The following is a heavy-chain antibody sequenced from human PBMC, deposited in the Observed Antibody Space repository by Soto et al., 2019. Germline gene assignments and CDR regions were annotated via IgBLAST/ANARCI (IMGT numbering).Heavy chain of an antibody. D-gene: IGHD6-6*01. CDR3: ASTPEYSSSAVYFDY. J-gene: IGHJ4*02. Sequence: SETLSLTCAVYGGSFSGYYWSWIRQPPGKGLEWIGEINHSGSTNYNPPLKSRVTISVDTSKNQFSLKLSSVTAADTAVYYCASTPEYSSSAVYFDYWGQGTLVTVSS. V-gene: IGHV4-34*01. CDR1: GGSFSGYY. CDR2: INHSGST.